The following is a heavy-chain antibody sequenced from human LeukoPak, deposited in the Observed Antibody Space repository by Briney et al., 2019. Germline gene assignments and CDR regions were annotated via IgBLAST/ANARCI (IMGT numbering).Heavy chain of an antibody. CDR2: IIPIFGTA. Sequence: SVKVSCKASGGTFSSYAISWVRQAPGQGLEWMGGIIPIFGTANYAQKFQGRVTITTDESTSTAYMELSSLRSEDTAVYYCASLGDFWSGYYSYWGQGTLVTVSS. V-gene: IGHV1-69*05. D-gene: IGHD3-3*01. CDR1: GGTFSSYA. CDR3: ASLGDFWSGYYSY. J-gene: IGHJ4*02.